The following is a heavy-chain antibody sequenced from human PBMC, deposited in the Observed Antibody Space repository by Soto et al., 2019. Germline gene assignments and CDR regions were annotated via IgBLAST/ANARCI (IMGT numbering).Heavy chain of an antibody. CDR3: ARALFPDVDIYAMDV. J-gene: IGHJ6*02. CDR2: IWSDGSEK. D-gene: IGHD2-2*03. CDR1: GFTFSDRA. Sequence: QVQLVESGGGVVQPGRSLRLSCAASGFTFSDRAMHWVRQAPGKGREWLAIIWSDGSEKFYAGCVKGRFTISRDNSKNTVYLHINALSAEDTAMYYCARALFPDVDIYAMDVWGQGTAVTVSS. V-gene: IGHV3-33*01.